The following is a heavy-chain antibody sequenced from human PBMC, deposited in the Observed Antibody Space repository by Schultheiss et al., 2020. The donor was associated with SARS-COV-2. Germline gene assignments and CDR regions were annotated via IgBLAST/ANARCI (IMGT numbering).Heavy chain of an antibody. CDR2: IYTSGST. CDR3: ARDPSKYNWNYYFDY. V-gene: IGHV4-4*07. D-gene: IGHD1-7*01. Sequence: SETLSLTCTVSGGSISSYYWSWIRQPAGKGLEWIGRIYTSGSTNYNPSLKSRVTISVDTSKNQFSLKLSSVTAADTAVYYCARDPSKYNWNYYFDYWGQGTLVTVSS. J-gene: IGHJ4*02. CDR1: GGSISSYY.